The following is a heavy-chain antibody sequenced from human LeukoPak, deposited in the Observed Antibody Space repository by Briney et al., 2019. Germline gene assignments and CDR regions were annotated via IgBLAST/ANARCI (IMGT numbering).Heavy chain of an antibody. V-gene: IGHV4-59*01. Sequence: SETLSLTCTVSGGSISSYYWSWIPQPPGKGLEWIGYIYYSGSTNYNPSLKSRVTISVDTSKNQFSLKLSSVTAADTAVYYCARAPIGRDAFDIWGQGTMVTVSS. CDR1: GGSISSYY. CDR2: IYYSGST. CDR3: ARAPIGRDAFDI. J-gene: IGHJ3*02. D-gene: IGHD3-10*01.